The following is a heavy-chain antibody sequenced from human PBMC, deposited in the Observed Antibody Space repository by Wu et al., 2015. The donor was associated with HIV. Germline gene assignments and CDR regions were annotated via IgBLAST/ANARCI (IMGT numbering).Heavy chain of an antibody. D-gene: IGHD2/OR15-2a*01. J-gene: IGHJ4*02. CDR3: ASDLSGVKVKGIED. CDR2: INPNTGDT. V-gene: IGHV1-2*02. CDR1: GYTFTDYY. Sequence: QVQLIQSGAEVQKSGASVKVSCKTSGYTFTDYYIHWVRQAPGQGLQWMGWINPNTGDTKYAQTFKGSVTMTRDTPTRTAYMELRGLRSDDTAVYYCASDLSGVKVKGIEDWGQGTLVIVSS.